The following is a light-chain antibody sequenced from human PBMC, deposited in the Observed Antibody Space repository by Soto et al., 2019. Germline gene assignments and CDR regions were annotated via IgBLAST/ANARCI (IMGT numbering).Light chain of an antibody. J-gene: IGKJ3*01. CDR3: QQHGSSPFT. CDR1: QSVSISY. V-gene: IGKV3-20*01. Sequence: EIVLTQSPGTLSLSPGERVILSCRASQSVSISYLAWYQQKPGQAPRPLIYGASSRATGIPDRFSGSGSGTDFTLTISRLEPEDFAMYYCQQHGSSPFTFGPGTKVDIK. CDR2: GAS.